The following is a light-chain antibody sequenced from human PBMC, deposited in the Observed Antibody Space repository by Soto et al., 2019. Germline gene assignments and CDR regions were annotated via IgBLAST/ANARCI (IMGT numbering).Light chain of an antibody. CDR3: QQYNSYSRT. Sequence: AIRMTQSPSSLSASTGDRVTITCRASQGISSYLAWYQQKPGKAPKLLIYAASTLQSGVPSRFSGSGSGTDFTLTISCLQPEDVATYYCQQYNSYSRTFGPGTKVDIK. J-gene: IGKJ1*01. V-gene: IGKV1-8*01. CDR1: QGISSY. CDR2: AAS.